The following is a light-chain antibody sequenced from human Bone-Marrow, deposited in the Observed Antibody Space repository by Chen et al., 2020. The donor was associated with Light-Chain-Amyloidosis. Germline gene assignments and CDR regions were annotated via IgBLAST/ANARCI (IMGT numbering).Light chain of an antibody. CDR3: QSADTNGVV. CDR1: ILAQHF. CDR2: KDS. J-gene: IGLJ2*01. Sequence: NELTQPPSVSVSPGQTASNTCSGNILAQHFAYWYQQKPGQAPVAVMFKDSERPSGIPERFSGSSSGTLVTLAISGVQAEDEADYYCQSADTNGVVFGGGTKLIVL. V-gene: IGLV3-25*03.